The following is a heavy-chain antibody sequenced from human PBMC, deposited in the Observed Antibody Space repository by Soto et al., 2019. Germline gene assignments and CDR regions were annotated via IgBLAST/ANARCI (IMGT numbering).Heavy chain of an antibody. CDR2: IYPAASDA. V-gene: IGHV5-51*01. CDR3: ARLPCPSNRSYTGSRLFFDH. CDR1: GYSFSDDW. J-gene: IGHJ4*01. D-gene: IGHD2-2*02. Sequence: GESLKICCKGSGYSFSDDWIACLRQIPGEGRGWVGIIYPAASDARYSPSFQGQVTISVDNSISTAYLQWSSLKASDTAMYYCARLPCPSNRSYTGSRLFFDHWGHGALDTDSS.